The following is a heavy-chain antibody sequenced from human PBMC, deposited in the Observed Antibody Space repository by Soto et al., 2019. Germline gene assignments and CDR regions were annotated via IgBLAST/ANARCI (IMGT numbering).Heavy chain of an antibody. Sequence: SETLSLTCAVYGGSFSRYYWSWIRQSPGKGLEWIGEVNHRGSTTHNPSLKSRVSISVDTSKNQFSLNLSSVTAADTAVYYCARPRLGSCSSTSCYTWAVYGLDVWGQGTTVTVSS. CDR3: ARPRLGSCSSTSCYTWAVYGLDV. J-gene: IGHJ6*02. CDR2: VNHRGST. D-gene: IGHD2-2*02. CDR1: GGSFSRYY. V-gene: IGHV4-34*01.